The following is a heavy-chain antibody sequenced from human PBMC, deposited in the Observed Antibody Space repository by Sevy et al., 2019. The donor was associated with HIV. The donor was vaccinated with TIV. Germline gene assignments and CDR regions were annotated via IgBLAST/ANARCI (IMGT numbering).Heavy chain of an antibody. CDR1: GFTFSSYG. CDR2: IWYDGSNK. CDR3: ARTHPVRFLEWLNWFDP. J-gene: IGHJ5*02. D-gene: IGHD3-3*01. V-gene: IGHV3-33*01. Sequence: GGSLRLSCAASGFTFSSYGMHWVRQAPGKGLEWVAVIWYDGSNKYYADSVKGRFTISRDNSKNTLYLQMNSLRAEDTAVYYCARTHPVRFLEWLNWFDPWGQRTLVTVSS.